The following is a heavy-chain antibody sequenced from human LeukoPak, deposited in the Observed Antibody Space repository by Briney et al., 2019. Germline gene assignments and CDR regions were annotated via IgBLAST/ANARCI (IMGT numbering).Heavy chain of an antibody. CDR1: GFTFGTYG. V-gene: IGHV3-23*01. D-gene: IGHD3-22*01. Sequence: GGSLRLSCAASGFTFGTYGMSWVRQAPGKGLEWVSTFGGSGASVYYADSVKGRFTVSRDNSKNTLYLQMNSLRVEDTAVYYCAKDPGYYYDSSGYFDYWGQGTLVTVSS. J-gene: IGHJ4*02. CDR2: FGGSGASV. CDR3: AKDPGYYYDSSGYFDY.